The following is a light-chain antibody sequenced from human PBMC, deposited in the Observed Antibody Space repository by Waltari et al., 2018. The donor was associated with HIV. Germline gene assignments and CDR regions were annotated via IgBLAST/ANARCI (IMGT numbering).Light chain of an antibody. CDR2: EVS. J-gene: IGLJ1*01. Sequence: QSALTQPASVSGSPGQSIPISCTGTSSDVGGYNYVSWYQQHPGKAPKLMIYEVSKRPSGVSNRFSGSKSGNTASLTISGLQAEDEADYYCSSYTSSSTPPYVFGTGTKVTVL. V-gene: IGLV2-14*01. CDR1: SSDVGGYNY. CDR3: SSYTSSSTPPYV.